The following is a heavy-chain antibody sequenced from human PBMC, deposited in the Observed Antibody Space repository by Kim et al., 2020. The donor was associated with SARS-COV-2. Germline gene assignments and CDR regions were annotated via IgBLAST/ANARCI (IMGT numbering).Heavy chain of an antibody. V-gene: IGHV4-39*01. CDR1: GGSIFNNDYY. CDR3: ARNYGAGSYYDF. D-gene: IGHD3-10*01. CDR2: VYYTGDT. Sequence: SETLSLTCVVSGGSIFNNDYYWGWIRQPPGTGLEYIGNVYYTGDTYYNPSLKSRVTISVDTSKNQFSLKLSSVTAADTAVYYCARNYGAGSYYDFWGQGT. J-gene: IGHJ4*02.